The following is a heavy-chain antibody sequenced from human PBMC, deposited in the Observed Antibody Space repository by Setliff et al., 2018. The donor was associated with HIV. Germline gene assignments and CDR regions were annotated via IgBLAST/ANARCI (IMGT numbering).Heavy chain of an antibody. CDR1: GGSISTRNW. V-gene: IGHV4-4*02. CDR3: ARLNGSGSP. J-gene: IGHJ5*02. Sequence: SETLSLTCAVSGGSISTRNWWSWVRQAPGQGLEWMGEIYHSGSTNYNPSLQSRVTIAVDKSKNQFSLKLNSLTAADTAVYDCARLNGSGSPWGQGTLVTVSS. D-gene: IGHD3-10*01. CDR2: IYHSGST.